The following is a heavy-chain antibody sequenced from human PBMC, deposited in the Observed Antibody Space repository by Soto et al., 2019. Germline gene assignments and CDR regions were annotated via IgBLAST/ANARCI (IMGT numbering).Heavy chain of an antibody. CDR3: ARDLLGFSRWYRYFDY. J-gene: IGHJ4*02. V-gene: IGHV1-3*01. CDR1: GYTFTSYA. Sequence: ASVKVSCKASGYTFTSYAMHWVRQAPGQRLEWMGWINAGNGNTKYSQKFQGRVTITRDTSASTAYMELSSLRSEDTAVYYCARDLLGFSRWYRYFDYWGQGSLVTVSS. CDR2: INAGNGNT. D-gene: IGHD6-13*01.